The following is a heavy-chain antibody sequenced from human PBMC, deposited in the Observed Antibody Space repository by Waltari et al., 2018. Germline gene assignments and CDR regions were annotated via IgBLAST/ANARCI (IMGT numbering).Heavy chain of an antibody. CDR1: GGSVSGNY. Sequence: QVQLQQWGTGLLKPSATLSLTCTVSGGSVSGNYWRWIRQSPGKGLEWLGEISPTGTANYIPSLKSRLTMSVDTSKNQFSVSLTSVTAADTALYFCAGGYGSSDSWGQGTLVTVSS. CDR3: AGGYGSSDS. D-gene: IGHD3-22*01. CDR2: ISPTGTA. J-gene: IGHJ4*02. V-gene: IGHV4-34*02.